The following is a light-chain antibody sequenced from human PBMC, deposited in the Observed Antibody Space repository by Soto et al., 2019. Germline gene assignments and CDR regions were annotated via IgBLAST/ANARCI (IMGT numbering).Light chain of an antibody. CDR1: QSISSW. CDR3: KQYNSYWT. Sequence: DIQMTQSPSTLSASVGDRVTITCRASQSISSWLAWYQQKPGKAPKLLIYKASSLESGVPSRFSGSGSGTEVTLTISSLQPDDFATYYCKQYNSYWTFGQGTKVEIK. V-gene: IGKV1-5*03. CDR2: KAS. J-gene: IGKJ1*01.